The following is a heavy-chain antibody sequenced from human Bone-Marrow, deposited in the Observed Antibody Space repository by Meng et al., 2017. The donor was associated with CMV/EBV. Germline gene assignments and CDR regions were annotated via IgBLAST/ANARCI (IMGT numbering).Heavy chain of an antibody. CDR1: GFTFSSYA. D-gene: IGHD3-10*01. J-gene: IGHJ6*01. CDR2: ISYDGSNK. CDR3: ARGTGLLWSTYGMDV. Sequence: GESLKISCAASGFTFSSYAMHWVRQAPGKGLEWVAVISYDGSNKYYADSVKGRFTISRDNSKNTLYLQMNSLRAEDTAVYYCARGTGLLWSTYGMDVWGQGPTV. V-gene: IGHV3-30-3*01.